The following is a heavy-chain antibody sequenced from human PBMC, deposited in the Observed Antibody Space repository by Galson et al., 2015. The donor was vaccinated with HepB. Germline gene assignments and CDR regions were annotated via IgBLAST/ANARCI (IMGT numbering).Heavy chain of an antibody. J-gene: IGHJ6*02. CDR1: GDTFSSTG. V-gene: IGHV1-69*04. D-gene: IGHD1/OR15-1a*01. CDR2: IIPIVGLA. CDR3: AVENNYDYGMDV. Sequence: SVKVSCKASGDTFSSTGISWVRQAPGQGLEWMGRIIPIVGLAKYGQNFQVRVTITAGTSTNTGYMELSSLRSDDTAVYYCAVENNYDYGMDVWGQGTMVIVSS.